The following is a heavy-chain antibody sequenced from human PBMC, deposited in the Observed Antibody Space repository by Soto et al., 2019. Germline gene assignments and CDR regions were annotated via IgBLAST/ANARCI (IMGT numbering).Heavy chain of an antibody. D-gene: IGHD2-21*02. CDR3: VHRLVAHCSGDCSLSDS. CDR2: IYWDDDD. Sequence: QITLKESGPTVVRPTQTLTLTCTFSGFSLTNIGVGVGWIRQPPGKAPEWLALIYWDDDDFYSPSLKSRLTITKDTSKEQVYLTMSNIDPMDTATYYCVHRLVAHCSGDCSLSDSCGQGTLVTVSS. V-gene: IGHV2-5*02. J-gene: IGHJ4*02. CDR1: GFSLTNIGVG.